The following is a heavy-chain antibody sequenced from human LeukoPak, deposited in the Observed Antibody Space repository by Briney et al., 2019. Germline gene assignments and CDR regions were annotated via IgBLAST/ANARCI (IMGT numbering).Heavy chain of an antibody. D-gene: IGHD1-1*01. CDR2: IGDNAADT. J-gene: IGHJ4*02. CDR1: GLPFNNYA. CDR3: GRDWKLDY. Sequence: PGGSLRLSCAASGLPFNNYAMSWVRLAPGKGLEWVSAIGDNAADTKYADSVKGRFTIFRDNSKNTLYLQMSSLRVEDTATYYCGRDWKLDYWGQGTLVTVSS. V-gene: IGHV3-23*01.